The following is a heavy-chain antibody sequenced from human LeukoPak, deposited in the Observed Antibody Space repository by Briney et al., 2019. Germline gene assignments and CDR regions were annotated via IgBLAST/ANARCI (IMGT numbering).Heavy chain of an antibody. D-gene: IGHD6-19*01. Sequence: ASVKVSCTASGYTFTSYAMHWVRQAPGQRLEWMGWINAGNGNTKYSQKFQGRVTITRDTSASTAYMELSSLRSEDTAVYYCARAPLGSGWSLFDYWGQGTLVTVSS. V-gene: IGHV1-3*01. J-gene: IGHJ4*02. CDR1: GYTFTSYA. CDR2: INAGNGNT. CDR3: ARAPLGSGWSLFDY.